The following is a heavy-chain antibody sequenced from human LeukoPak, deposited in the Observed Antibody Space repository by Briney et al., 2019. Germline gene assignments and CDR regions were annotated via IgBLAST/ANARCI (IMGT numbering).Heavy chain of an antibody. CDR1: RFTFSSYG. V-gene: IGHV3-30*03. D-gene: IGHD3-22*01. Sequence: GRSLRLSCAASRFTFSSYGMHWVRQAPGKGLEWVAVISYDGSNKYYADSVKGRFTISRDNAKNSLYLQMNSLRAEDTAVYYCARVTYYDSSGHPFDYWGQGTLVTVSS. CDR2: ISYDGSNK. J-gene: IGHJ4*02. CDR3: ARVTYYDSSGHPFDY.